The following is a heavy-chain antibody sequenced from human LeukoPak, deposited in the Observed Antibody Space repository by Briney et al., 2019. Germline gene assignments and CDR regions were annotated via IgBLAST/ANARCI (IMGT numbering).Heavy chain of an antibody. Sequence: GGSLRLSCAASGFTFSDHYMDWVRQAPGKGLEWVGRTRNKANSYTTEYAASVKGRFTISRDDSKNSLYLQMNSLKTEDTAVYYCARGLKSGSYYYYYYMDVWGKGTTVTISS. CDR3: ARGLKSGSYYYYYYMDV. J-gene: IGHJ6*03. D-gene: IGHD1-26*01. CDR1: GFTFSDHY. V-gene: IGHV3-72*01. CDR2: TRNKANSYTT.